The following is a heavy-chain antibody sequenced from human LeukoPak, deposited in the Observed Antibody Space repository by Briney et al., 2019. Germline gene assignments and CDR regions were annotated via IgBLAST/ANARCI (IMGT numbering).Heavy chain of an antibody. Sequence: SETLSLTCAVSGGSISSSNWWSWVRQPPGKGLEWIGEIYHSGSTNYNPSLKSRVTISVDKSKNQFSLKLSSVTAADTAVYYCASGPYSSSWELDYWGQGTLVTVSS. D-gene: IGHD6-13*01. CDR1: GGSISSSNW. CDR3: ASGPYSSSWELDY. V-gene: IGHV4-4*02. CDR2: IYHSGST. J-gene: IGHJ4*02.